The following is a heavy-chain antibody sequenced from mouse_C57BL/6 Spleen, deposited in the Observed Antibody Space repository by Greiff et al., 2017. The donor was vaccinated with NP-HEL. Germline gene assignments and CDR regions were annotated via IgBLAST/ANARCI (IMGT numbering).Heavy chain of an antibody. CDR1: GFNIKDDY. V-gene: IGHV14-4*01. CDR3: TTPIYYYGSDYAMDY. CDR2: IDPENGDT. D-gene: IGHD1-1*01. Sequence: EVKLVESGAELVRPGASVKLSCTASGFNIKDDYMHWVKQRPEQGLEWIGWIDPENGDTEYASKFQGKATITADTSSNTAYLQLSSLTSEDTAVYYCTTPIYYYGSDYAMDYWGQGTSVTVSS. J-gene: IGHJ4*01.